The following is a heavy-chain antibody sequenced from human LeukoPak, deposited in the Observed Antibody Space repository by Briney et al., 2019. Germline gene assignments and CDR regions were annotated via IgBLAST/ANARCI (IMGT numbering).Heavy chain of an antibody. CDR2: IYTSGST. V-gene: IGHV4-4*07. Sequence: SETLSLTCIVSGGSISSYYWSWIRQPAGKGLEWIGRIYTSGSTNYNPSLKSRVTMSVDTSKNQFSLKLSSVTAADTAVYYCARDYGSSLREDWFDPWGQGTLVTVSS. D-gene: IGHD6-13*01. J-gene: IGHJ5*02. CDR1: GGSISSYY. CDR3: ARDYGSSLREDWFDP.